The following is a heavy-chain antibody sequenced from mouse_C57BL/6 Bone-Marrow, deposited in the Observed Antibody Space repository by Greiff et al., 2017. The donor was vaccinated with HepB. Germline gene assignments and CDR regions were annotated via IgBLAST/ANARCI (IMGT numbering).Heavy chain of an antibody. CDR3: ARPWLAY. V-gene: IGHV1-81*01. J-gene: IGHJ3*01. CDR2: IYPRSGNT. CDR1: GYTFTSYG. Sequence: VQLQESGAELARPGASVKLSCKASGYTFTSYGISWVKQRTGQGLEWIGEIYPRSGNTYYNEKFKGKATLTADKSSSTAYMELRSLTSEDSAVYFCARPWLAYWGQGTLVTVSA.